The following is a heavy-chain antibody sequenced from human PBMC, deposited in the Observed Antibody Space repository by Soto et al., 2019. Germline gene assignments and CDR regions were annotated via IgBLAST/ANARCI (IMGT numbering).Heavy chain of an antibody. V-gene: IGHV3-30*18. D-gene: IGHD3-3*01. Sequence: GGSLRLSCAASGFTFSSYGMHWVRQAPGKGLEWVAVISYDGSNKYYADSVKGRFTISRDNSKNTLYLQMNSLRAEDTAVYYCAKDRSVLRFLEWLLRHYGMDVWGQGTTVTVSS. CDR3: AKDRSVLRFLEWLLRHYGMDV. CDR1: GFTFSSYG. J-gene: IGHJ6*02. CDR2: ISYDGSNK.